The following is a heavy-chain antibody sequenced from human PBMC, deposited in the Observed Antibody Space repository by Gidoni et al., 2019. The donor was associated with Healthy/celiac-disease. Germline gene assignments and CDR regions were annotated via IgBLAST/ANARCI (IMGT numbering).Heavy chain of an antibody. V-gene: IGHV1-46*01. CDR1: GYTFTSYY. CDR2: INPSGGST. CDR3: ASPDSSGRPGEGFQH. J-gene: IGHJ1*01. Sequence: QVQLVQSGAEVKKPGASVKVSCKASGYTFTSYYMHWVRQAPGQGLEWMGIINPSGGSTSYAQKFQGRVTMTRDTSTSTVYMELSSLRSEDTAVYYCASPDSSGRPGEGFQHWGQGTLVTVSS. D-gene: IGHD6-19*01.